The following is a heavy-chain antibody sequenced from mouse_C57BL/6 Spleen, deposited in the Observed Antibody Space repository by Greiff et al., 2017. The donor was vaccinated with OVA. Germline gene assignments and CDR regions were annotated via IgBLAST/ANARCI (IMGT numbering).Heavy chain of an antibody. Sequence: EVKLVESGGGLVQPGGSLSLSCAASGFTFTDYYMSWVRQPPGKALEWLGFIRNKANGYTTEYSASVKGRFTISRDNSQSILYLQMNALRAEDSATYYCARREYYYAMDYWGQGTSVTVSS. J-gene: IGHJ4*01. CDR3: ARREYYYAMDY. CDR2: IRNKANGYTT. V-gene: IGHV7-3*01. D-gene: IGHD3-3*01. CDR1: GFTFTDYY.